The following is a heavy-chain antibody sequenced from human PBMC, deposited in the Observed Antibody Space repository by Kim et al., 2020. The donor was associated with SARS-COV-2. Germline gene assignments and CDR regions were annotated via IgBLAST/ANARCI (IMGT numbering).Heavy chain of an antibody. J-gene: IGHJ4*02. CDR1: GFTFRTYA. D-gene: IGHD1-1*01. Sequence: GGSLRLSCAASGFTFRTYAMSWVRQAPGKGLDWVSAISDDSTTIYYSNSVRGRFTISRDNSKNTLYLQMNSLRAEDTAIYYCARRLTAPSGREFDYWGQGTLVTVSS. CDR2: ISDDSTTI. CDR3: ARRLTAPSGREFDY. V-gene: IGHV3-23*01.